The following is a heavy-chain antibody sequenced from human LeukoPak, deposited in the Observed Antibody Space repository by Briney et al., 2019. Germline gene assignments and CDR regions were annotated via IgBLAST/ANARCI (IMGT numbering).Heavy chain of an antibody. CDR2: ISAYNGNT. Sequence: ASVKVSCKASGYTFTSYGISWVRQAPGQGLEWMGWISAYNGNTNYAQKLQGRVTMTTDTSTSTVYMELSSLRSEDTAVYYCARAGRRCGGDCSFRMEVYYYYYYMDVWGKGTTVTVSS. CDR3: ARAGRRCGGDCSFRMEVYYYYYYMDV. J-gene: IGHJ6*03. V-gene: IGHV1-18*01. D-gene: IGHD2-21*01. CDR1: GYTFTSYG.